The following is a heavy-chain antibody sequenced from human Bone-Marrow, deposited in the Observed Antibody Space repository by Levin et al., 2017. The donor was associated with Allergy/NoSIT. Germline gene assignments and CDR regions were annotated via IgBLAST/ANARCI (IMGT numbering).Heavy chain of an antibody. D-gene: IGHD4-17*01. CDR3: VNRLSDHGNWDLGYFDS. Sequence: SGPTLVKPTQTLTLTCTLSGFSLSSNPVGVGWIRQPPGKALEWLALIYWDDDKRYSLSLRSRLTVIKDTSKTQVVLMMSNMDPADTATYYCVNRLSDHGNWDLGYFDSWGQGILVTVSS. CDR2: IYWDDDK. CDR1: GFSLSSNPVG. V-gene: IGHV2-5*02. J-gene: IGHJ4*02.